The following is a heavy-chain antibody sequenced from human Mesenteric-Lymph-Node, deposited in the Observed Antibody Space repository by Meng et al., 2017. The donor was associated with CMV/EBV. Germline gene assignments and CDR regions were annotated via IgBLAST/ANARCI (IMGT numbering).Heavy chain of an antibody. V-gene: IGHV1-8*01. CDR3: ARGRRDSSSWSTFDY. CDR2: INLKSSDT. CDR1: GDTFNTYH. D-gene: IGHD6-13*01. J-gene: IGHJ4*02. Sequence: ASVKVSCKASGDTFNTYHINWVRQASGQGLEWMGWINLKSSDTGYAQKFQGRVTMTWSSSISTADMELSSLRSEDTAVYYCARGRRDSSSWSTFDYWGQGTLVTVSS.